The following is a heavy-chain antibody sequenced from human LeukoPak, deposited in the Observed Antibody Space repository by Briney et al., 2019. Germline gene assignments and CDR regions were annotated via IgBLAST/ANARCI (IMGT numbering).Heavy chain of an antibody. V-gene: IGHV4-38-2*02. CDR2: IYHSEST. CDR3: ARVYDGSGGFDY. D-gene: IGHD3-22*01. J-gene: IGHJ4*02. Sequence: SQTLSLTCTVSGYSISSGYYWGCSRQPPGKGREWIGSIYHSESTYYNTSLKSRVTISVDSSKNQFSLMLSSVTAADAAVYYCARVYDGSGGFDYWGQGTLVTVSS. CDR1: GYSISSGYY.